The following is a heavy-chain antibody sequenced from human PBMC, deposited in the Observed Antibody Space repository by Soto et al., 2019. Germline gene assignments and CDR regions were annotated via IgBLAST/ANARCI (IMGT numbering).Heavy chain of an antibody. V-gene: IGHV3-23*01. CDR2: ISSTGGTT. D-gene: IGHD3-10*02. CDR3: AKDDVDVDV. J-gene: IGHJ6*04. CDR1: GFTFSNFG. Sequence: GGSLRLSCAASGFTFSNFGMSWVRQPPGKGLEWVSAISSTGGTTYYADSVKGRFTISRDNSKNTLYLQMNSLRAEDTAVYYSAKDDVDVDVWGKGTTVTVSS.